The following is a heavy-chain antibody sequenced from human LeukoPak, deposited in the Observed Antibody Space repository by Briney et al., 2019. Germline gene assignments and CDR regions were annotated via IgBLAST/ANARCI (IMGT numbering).Heavy chain of an antibody. CDR2: INPSGGST. D-gene: IGHD4-17*01. CDR3: ARVERTTVTIANAFDI. J-gene: IGHJ3*02. V-gene: IGHV1-46*01. Sequence: GASVKVSCKASGYTFTSYYMHWVRQAPGQGLEWMGIINPSGGSTRYAQKFQGRVTMTRDMSTSTVYMELSSLRSEDTAVYYCARVERTTVTIANAFDIWGQGTMVTVSS. CDR1: GYTFTSYY.